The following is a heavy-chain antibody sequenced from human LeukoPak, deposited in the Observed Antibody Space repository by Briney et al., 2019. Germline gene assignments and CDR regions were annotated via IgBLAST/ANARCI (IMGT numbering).Heavy chain of an antibody. CDR3: ARIQAYGGNSEGYYFNY. CDR2: IDWDDDK. D-gene: IGHD4-23*01. Sequence: SGPTLVNPTQTLTVTCTFPGFSLSTSGMCVSWIRQPPGKALEWLALIDWDDDKFYSTSLKTRLTISKDTSKNQVVLTMTNMDPVDTATYYCARIQAYGGNSEGYYFNYWGQGTLVTVSS. J-gene: IGHJ4*02. CDR1: GFSLSTSGMC. V-gene: IGHV2-70*01.